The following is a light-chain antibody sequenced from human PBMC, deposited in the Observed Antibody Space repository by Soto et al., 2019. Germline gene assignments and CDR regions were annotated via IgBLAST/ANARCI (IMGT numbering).Light chain of an antibody. V-gene: IGKV3-11*01. CDR3: QQRNNWPLT. CDR2: DAS. Sequence: EIVLTQSPATLSLSPGERATLSCRASQSVSSYLAWYQQKPGQAPRLLIYDASNRATGIPARFSGSGSGTDCTLTISSLAPDAFAVYYCQQRNNWPLTFGGGTKVEIK. J-gene: IGKJ4*01. CDR1: QSVSSY.